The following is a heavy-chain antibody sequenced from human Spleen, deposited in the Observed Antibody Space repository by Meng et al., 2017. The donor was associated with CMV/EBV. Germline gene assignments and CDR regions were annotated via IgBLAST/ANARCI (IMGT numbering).Heavy chain of an antibody. CDR3: ARGSGYCSTTSCYMGWFDP. CDR2: IYYGGST. V-gene: IGHV4-39*07. Sequence: SSADYWGWIRQPPGKGREWIGSIYYGGSTYYKPSLKSRVTMSVDTSRKQFSLKLTSVTAADTAVYYCARGSGYCSTTSCYMGWFDPWGQGTLVTVSS. J-gene: IGHJ5*02. D-gene: IGHD2-2*02. CDR1: SSADY.